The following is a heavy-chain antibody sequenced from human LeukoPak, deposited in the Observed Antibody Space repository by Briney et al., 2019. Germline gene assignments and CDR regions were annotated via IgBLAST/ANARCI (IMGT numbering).Heavy chain of an antibody. D-gene: IGHD2-2*01. CDR1: GGSFTGYY. J-gene: IGHJ3*02. V-gene: IGHV4-34*01. CDR2: INHSVST. CDR3: ARAQPPFDAFDI. Sequence: SETLSLTCAVYGGSFTGYYWSWIRQPPRKGRGWIGEINHSVSTNYNPSLKRRVTISVDTSKNQFSLKLSSVSAADTAVYYCARAQPPFDAFDIWGQGTMVTVSS.